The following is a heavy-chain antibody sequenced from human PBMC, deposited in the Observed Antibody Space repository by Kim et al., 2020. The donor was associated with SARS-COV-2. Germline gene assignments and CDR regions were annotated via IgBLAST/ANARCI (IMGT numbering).Heavy chain of an antibody. CDR1: GFTFGDYG. V-gene: IGHV3-49*03. CDR2: IRFKTYGETT. CDR3: TRVPTISGVPYYFDY. J-gene: IGHJ4*02. D-gene: IGHD3-3*01. Sequence: GGSLRLSCTASGFTFGDYGMSWFRQAPGKGLEWVGFIRFKTYGETTEHAASVKGRFTISRDDSKSIAYLQMNSLKTEDTAVYYYTRVPTISGVPYYFDYWGQGTLVTVSS.